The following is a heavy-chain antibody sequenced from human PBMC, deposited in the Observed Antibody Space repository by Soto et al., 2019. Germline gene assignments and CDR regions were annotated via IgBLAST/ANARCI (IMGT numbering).Heavy chain of an antibody. CDR1: VFTFRTYT. Sequence: LRLSCISSVFTFRTYTMNWVRQAPGKGLEWVSGIRGLSPYTFYAESVKGRFTISRDNAKNSLYLQMNSLRAEDTAVYYCARDRGYDAHDYYYNAMDVWGQGTTVTVSS. CDR3: ARDRGYDAHDYYYNAMDV. J-gene: IGHJ6*02. D-gene: IGHD3-10*01. CDR2: IRGLSPYT. V-gene: IGHV3-21*01.